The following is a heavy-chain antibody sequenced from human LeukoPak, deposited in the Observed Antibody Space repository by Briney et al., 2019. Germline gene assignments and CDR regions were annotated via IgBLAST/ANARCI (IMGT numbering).Heavy chain of an antibody. Sequence: SETLSLTCTVSGASMSSGAFYWSWIRQHPGKGLEWIGNIYYSGSTYYNPSLKSRVTISVDRSKSQFSLKLTSVTAADTAVYYCARAFPFDDYGDPDAFDIWGQGTMVTVSS. CDR2: IYYSGST. J-gene: IGHJ3*02. V-gene: IGHV4-30-4*08. CDR3: ARAFPFDDYGDPDAFDI. D-gene: IGHD4-17*01. CDR1: GASMSSGAFY.